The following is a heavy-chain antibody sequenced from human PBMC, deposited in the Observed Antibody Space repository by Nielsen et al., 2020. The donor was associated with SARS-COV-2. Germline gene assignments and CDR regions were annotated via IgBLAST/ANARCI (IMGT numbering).Heavy chain of an antibody. D-gene: IGHD4-17*01. Sequence: GESLKISCAASGFTFSSYAMSWVRQAPGKGLEWVSAISGSGGSTYYADSVKGRFTISRDNSKNTLYLQMNSLRAEDTAVYYCAKVHQMTTVTTRYYYGMDVWGQGTTVTVSS. J-gene: IGHJ6*02. V-gene: IGHV3-23*01. CDR1: GFTFSSYA. CDR2: ISGSGGST. CDR3: AKVHQMTTVTTRYYYGMDV.